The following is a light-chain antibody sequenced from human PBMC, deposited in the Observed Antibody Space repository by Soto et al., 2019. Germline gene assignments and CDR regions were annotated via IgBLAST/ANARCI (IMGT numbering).Light chain of an antibody. CDR1: QSVGSY. CDR3: QQRSNWPPIT. Sequence: EIVLKKSPAAVSLSHGERATLSCSASQSVGSYLAWYQQKPGQAHRLLIYDASNRATGIPARFSGSGSGTDFTLTISSLEPEDFAVYYCQQRSNWPPITFGQGTRLEI. J-gene: IGKJ5*01. V-gene: IGKV3-11*01. CDR2: DAS.